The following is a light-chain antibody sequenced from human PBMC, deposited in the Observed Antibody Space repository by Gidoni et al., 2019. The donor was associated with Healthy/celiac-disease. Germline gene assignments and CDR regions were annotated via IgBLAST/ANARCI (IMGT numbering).Light chain of an antibody. J-gene: IGKJ2*01. CDR2: GAS. CDR3: QQYGSSPGT. Sequence: EIVLTQSPGTLSLSPGERATLSCRASQSVSSSYLAWYQQKPGQAPRLLIYGASSRATGIPDRFSGSGSGTDFTLTISRREPEDFAVYYCQQYGSSPGTFXQXTKLEIK. V-gene: IGKV3-20*01. CDR1: QSVSSSY.